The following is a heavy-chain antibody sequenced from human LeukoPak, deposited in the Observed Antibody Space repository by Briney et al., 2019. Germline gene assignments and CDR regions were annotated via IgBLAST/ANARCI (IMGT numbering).Heavy chain of an antibody. CDR3: ARVSDYGDYLGP. V-gene: IGHV4-59*01. CDR2: IYYSGST. Sequence: PSETLSLTCTVSGGSISSYYWSWIRQPPGKGLEWIGYIYYSGSTNYNPSLESRVTISVDTSKNQFSLKLSSVTAADTAVYYCARVSDYGDYLGPWGQGTLVTVSS. D-gene: IGHD4-17*01. J-gene: IGHJ5*02. CDR1: GGSISSYY.